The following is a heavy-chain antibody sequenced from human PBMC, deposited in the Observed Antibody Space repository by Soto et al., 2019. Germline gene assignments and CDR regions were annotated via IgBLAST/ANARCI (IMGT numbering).Heavy chain of an antibody. CDR2: IYYSGST. CDR3: ARVPRVGVAGTSGFDY. CDR1: GGSISSGGYY. Sequence: QVQLQESGPGLVKPSQTLSLTCTVSGGSISSGGYYWSWIRQHPGKGLEWIGYIYYSGSTYYNPSLKSRVNISVDTSKNQLSLKLSSVTAADTAVYYCARVPRVGVAGTSGFDYWGQGTLVTVSS. J-gene: IGHJ4*02. D-gene: IGHD6-19*01. V-gene: IGHV4-31*03.